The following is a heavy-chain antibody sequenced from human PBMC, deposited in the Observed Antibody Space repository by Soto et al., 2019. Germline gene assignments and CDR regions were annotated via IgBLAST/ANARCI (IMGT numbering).Heavy chain of an antibody. CDR1: GGSISSYY. Sequence: SETLSLTCTVSGGSISSYYWSWIRQPPGKGLEWIGYIYYGGSTNYNPSLKSRVTISVDTSKNQFSLKLSSVTAADTAVYYCARWYSSSRQDWFAPWGRGTLVPVSS. CDR2: IYYGGST. V-gene: IGHV4-59*08. J-gene: IGHJ5*02. D-gene: IGHD6-13*01. CDR3: ARWYSSSRQDWFAP.